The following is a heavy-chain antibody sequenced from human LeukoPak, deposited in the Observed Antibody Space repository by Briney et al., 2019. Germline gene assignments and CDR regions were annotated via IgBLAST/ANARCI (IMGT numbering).Heavy chain of an antibody. CDR3: AREDDRSGGNSYGDY. Sequence: GGSLRLSCAASGFTFSSYGMHWVRQAPGKGLEWVAFIRYDGSNKYYADSVKGRFTISRDNSKNTLYLQMNSLRAEDTAVYYCAREDDRSGGNSYGDYWGQGTLVTVSS. J-gene: IGHJ4*02. D-gene: IGHD2-15*01. CDR1: GFTFSSYG. CDR2: IRYDGSNK. V-gene: IGHV3-30*02.